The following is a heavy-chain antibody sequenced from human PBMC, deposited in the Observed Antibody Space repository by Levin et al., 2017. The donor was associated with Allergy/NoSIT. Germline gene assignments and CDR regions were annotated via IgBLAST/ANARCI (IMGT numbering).Heavy chain of an antibody. CDR1: GGSFSGYY. Sequence: SETLSLTCAVYGGSFSGYYWSWIRQPPGKGLEWIGEINHSGSTNYNPSLKSRVTISVDTSKNQFSLKLSSVTAADTAVYYCARDDVEYRYFDYWGQGTLVTVSS. CDR3: ARDDVEYRYFDY. CDR2: INHSGST. D-gene: IGHD1-1*01. V-gene: IGHV4-34*01. J-gene: IGHJ4*02.